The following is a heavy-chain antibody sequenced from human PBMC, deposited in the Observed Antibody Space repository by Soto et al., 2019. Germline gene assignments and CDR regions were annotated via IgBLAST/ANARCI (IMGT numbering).Heavy chain of an antibody. Sequence: GESLKISCAASGFTFSSYSMNWVRQAPGKGLEWVSYISSSSSTIYYADSVKGRFTISRDNAKNSLYLQMNSLRDEDTAVYYCARAEENDFWSGYYTGNWFDPWGQGTLVTVSS. V-gene: IGHV3-48*02. CDR3: ARAEENDFWSGYYTGNWFDP. CDR2: ISSSSSTI. D-gene: IGHD3-3*01. J-gene: IGHJ5*02. CDR1: GFTFSSYS.